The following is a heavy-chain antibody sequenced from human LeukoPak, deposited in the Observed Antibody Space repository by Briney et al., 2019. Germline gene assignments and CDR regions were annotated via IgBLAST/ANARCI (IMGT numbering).Heavy chain of an antibody. Sequence: GGSLRLSCAASRFTFSTSWMTWVRQAPGKGLEWVANINQDGSEKYYVDSVKGRFTISRDNAKNSLYLQMNTLRGEDTAIYYCARADAAGASDIWSQGTMVTVSS. CDR1: RFTFSTSW. J-gene: IGHJ3*02. CDR3: ARADAAGASDI. CDR2: INQDGSEK. D-gene: IGHD2-2*01. V-gene: IGHV3-7*01.